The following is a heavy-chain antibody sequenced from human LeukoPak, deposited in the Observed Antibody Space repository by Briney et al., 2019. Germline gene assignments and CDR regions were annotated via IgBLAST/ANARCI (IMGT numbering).Heavy chain of an antibody. J-gene: IGHJ5*02. V-gene: IGHV1-18*01. Sequence: ASLRLSYKASGYTFTNYIISWVRQAPGQGLEWMAWISAYNGNTNYAQKLQGRVTITTDTSTSTAYMELRSLRSDDTAVYYCERDFDGDYDQYNGSDPWGQGTLVTVSS. CDR2: ISAYNGNT. CDR1: GYTFTNYI. CDR3: ERDFDGDYDQYNGSDP. D-gene: IGHD4-17*01.